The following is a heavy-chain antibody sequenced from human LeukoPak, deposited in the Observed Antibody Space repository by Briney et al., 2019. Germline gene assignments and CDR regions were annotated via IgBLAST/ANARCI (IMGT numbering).Heavy chain of an antibody. V-gene: IGHV3-48*03. CDR3: ARRHSSSWYADLGY. CDR1: GFTFSSYE. Sequence: GGSLRLSCAASGFTFSSYEMNWVRQAPGKGLEWVSYISSGGGTIYYADSVKGRFTISRDNAKNSLYLQMNSLRAEDTAVYYCARRHSSSWYADLGYWGQGTLVTVSS. J-gene: IGHJ4*02. D-gene: IGHD6-13*01. CDR2: ISSGGGTI.